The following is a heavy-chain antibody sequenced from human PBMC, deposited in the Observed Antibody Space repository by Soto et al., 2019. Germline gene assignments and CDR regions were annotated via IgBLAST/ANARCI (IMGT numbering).Heavy chain of an antibody. Sequence: LPLESGGGLVQPGGSLRLSCAASGFTFNSYAMTWVRQAPGKGLEWVSAISGGGSSTYYADSVKGRFTISRDNSKNTLYLQMNRLRAEDTAVYYCAKDRVNWNDTPALYFFDYWGQGTLVTVSS. CDR1: GFTFNSYA. CDR2: ISGGGSST. J-gene: IGHJ4*02. CDR3: AKDRVNWNDTPALYFFDY. D-gene: IGHD1-20*01. V-gene: IGHV3-23*01.